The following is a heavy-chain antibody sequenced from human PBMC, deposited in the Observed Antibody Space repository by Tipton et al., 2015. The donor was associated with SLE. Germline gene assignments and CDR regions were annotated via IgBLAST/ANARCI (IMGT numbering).Heavy chain of an antibody. J-gene: IGHJ4*02. CDR3: ALDGGTGSAFDY. CDR1: DGSIRSTNYY. Sequence: TLSLTCTVSDGSIRSTNYYWGWIRQPPGKGLEWIGSIFYTGSTYYNPSLKSRVSFSIDTSKHQFSLKLNSVTAADTAVYYCALDGGTGSAFDYWGQGTLVTVSS. D-gene: IGHD1-1*01. CDR2: IFYTGST. V-gene: IGHV4-39*07.